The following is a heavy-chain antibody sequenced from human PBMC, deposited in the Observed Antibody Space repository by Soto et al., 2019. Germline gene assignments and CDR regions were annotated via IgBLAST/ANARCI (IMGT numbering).Heavy chain of an antibody. J-gene: IGHJ6*02. CDR3: AKESVPAANWYYGMDV. D-gene: IGHD2-2*01. Sequence: QVQLVESGGGVVQPGRSLRLSCAASGFTFSSYGMHWVRQAPGKGLEWVAVISYDGSNKYYADSVKGRFTISRDNYKNTLYLQMNSLRAEDTAVYYCAKESVPAANWYYGMDVWGQGTTVTVSS. CDR2: ISYDGSNK. CDR1: GFTFSSYG. V-gene: IGHV3-30*18.